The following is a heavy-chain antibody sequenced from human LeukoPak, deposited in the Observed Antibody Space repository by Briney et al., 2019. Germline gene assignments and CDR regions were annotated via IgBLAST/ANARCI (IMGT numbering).Heavy chain of an antibody. CDR1: GGSISSYY. D-gene: IGHD2-21*01. V-gene: IGHV4-4*07. CDR2: IYTSGSI. Sequence: SETLSLTCTVSGGSISSYYWSWIRQPPGKGPEWIGRIYTSGSINYNPSLKSRVTMSIDTSKNQFSLKLSSVTAADTAVYYCARDRAILWFDYWGQGTLVIVAS. J-gene: IGHJ4*02. CDR3: ARDRAILWFDY.